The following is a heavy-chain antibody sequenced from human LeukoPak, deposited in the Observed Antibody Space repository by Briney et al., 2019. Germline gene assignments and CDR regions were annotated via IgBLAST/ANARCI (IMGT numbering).Heavy chain of an antibody. V-gene: IGHV3-74*01. CDR3: ARDWIDRGTFDP. CDR2: IKSDGSVT. CDR1: GFTFSSYY. D-gene: IGHD2-2*03. Sequence: GGSLRLSCAASGFTFSSYYMHWVRQAPGKGLVWVSRIKSDGSVTGYADSVKGRFAISRDNAKNTMYLQMNSLRAEDTAVYYCARDWIDRGTFDPWGQGTQVTVSS. J-gene: IGHJ5*02.